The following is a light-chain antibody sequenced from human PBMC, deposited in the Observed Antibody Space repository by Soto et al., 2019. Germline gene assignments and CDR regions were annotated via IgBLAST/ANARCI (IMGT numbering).Light chain of an antibody. J-gene: IGKJ3*01. V-gene: IGKV3-20*01. Sequence: EIVLTQSPGTLSLSPGERATLSCRASQSVSSSYLAWFQHKPGQAPRLLIYGASSRATGIPARFSGSGSGTDFALTISSLGPEDFAVFYCQQYGSSFLTFGPGTKVDIK. CDR3: QQYGSSFLT. CDR1: QSVSSSY. CDR2: GAS.